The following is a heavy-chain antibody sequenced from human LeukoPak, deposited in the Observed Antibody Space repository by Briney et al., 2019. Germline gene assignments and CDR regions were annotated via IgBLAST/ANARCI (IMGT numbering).Heavy chain of an antibody. J-gene: IGHJ1*01. V-gene: IGHV1-3*03. CDR2: INAGNGNT. CDR3: ARDLGSGWYGYFQH. Sequence: ASVKVSCKASGYTFTSYAMHWVRQAPGQRLEWMGWINAGNGNTKYSQEFQGRVTITRDTSASTAYMELSSLRSEDMAVYYCARDLGSGWYGYFQHWGQGTLVTVSA. D-gene: IGHD6-19*01. CDR1: GYTFTSYA.